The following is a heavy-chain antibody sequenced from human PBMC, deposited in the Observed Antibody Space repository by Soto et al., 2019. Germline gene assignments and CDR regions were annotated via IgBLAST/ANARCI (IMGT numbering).Heavy chain of an antibody. Sequence: SETLSLTCTVSGGSISSYYWSWIRQPAGKGLEWIGRIYTSGSTNYNPSLKSRVTMSVDTSKNTLYLQMNSLRAEDTAVYYCAKDQLSSSSLYYYYGMDVWGQGTTVTVSS. V-gene: IGHV4-4*07. CDR3: AKDQLSSSSLYYYYGMDV. CDR2: IYTSGST. CDR1: GGSISSYY. D-gene: IGHD6-6*01. J-gene: IGHJ6*02.